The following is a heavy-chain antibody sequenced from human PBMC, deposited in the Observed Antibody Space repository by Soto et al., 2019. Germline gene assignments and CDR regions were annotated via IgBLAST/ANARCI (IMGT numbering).Heavy chain of an antibody. CDR2: IYYRGNT. CDR1: GDSINSDKYY. J-gene: IGHJ4*02. V-gene: IGHV4-39*01. Sequence: SETLSLTCSVSGDSINSDKYYWGWIRQPPGKGLEWIGSIYYRGNTYYNPSLQTRVTISLDKSKSQLSLKLNSVTAADSAVYFCARLEGLATISYYFDFWGQGALVTVSS. D-gene: IGHD3-9*01. CDR3: ARLEGLATISYYFDF.